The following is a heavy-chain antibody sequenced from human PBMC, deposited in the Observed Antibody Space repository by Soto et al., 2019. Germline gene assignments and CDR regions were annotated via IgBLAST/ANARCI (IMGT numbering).Heavy chain of an antibody. CDR2: IYHSGST. Sequence: PSETLSLTCVVSGDSISRDHWWTWVRQPPGMGLAWIGEIYHSGSTNYNPSLKSRVTIPVDKSKNQFSLNLNSVTAADTAVYFCARCIAAAGRGLDYWGQGALVIVTS. V-gene: IGHV4-4*02. D-gene: IGHD6-13*01. CDR1: GDSISRDHW. J-gene: IGHJ4*02. CDR3: ARCIAAAGRGLDY.